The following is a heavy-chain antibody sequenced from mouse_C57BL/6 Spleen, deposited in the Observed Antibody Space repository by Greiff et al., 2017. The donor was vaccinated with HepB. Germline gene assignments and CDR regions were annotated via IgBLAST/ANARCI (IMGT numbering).Heavy chain of an antibody. V-gene: IGHV1-64*01. D-gene: IGHD2-2*01. CDR2: IHPTSGST. CDR3: ASGKVTKEYFDY. Sequence: VQLQQSGAELVKPGASVKLSCKASGYTFTSYWMHWVKQRPGQGLAWIGMIHPTSGSTNYNEKFKSKATLTVDKSSSTAYMPLSSLKSEDCAVYYCASGKVTKEYFDYWGQGTTLTVSS. J-gene: IGHJ2*01. CDR1: GYTFTSYW.